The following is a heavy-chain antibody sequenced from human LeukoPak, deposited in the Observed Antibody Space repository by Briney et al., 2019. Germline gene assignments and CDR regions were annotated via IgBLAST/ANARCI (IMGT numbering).Heavy chain of an antibody. CDR2: ISYDGGNK. V-gene: IGHV3-30*04. CDR1: GFTFSSYA. D-gene: IGHD2-2*01. Sequence: PGRSLRLSCAASGFTFSSYAMHWVRQAPGKGLEWVAVISYDGGNKYYADSVKGRFTISRDNSKNTLYLQMTSLRAEDTAVYYCARGNSGHCTGATCYALDYWGQGTLVTVSS. J-gene: IGHJ4*02. CDR3: ARGNSGHCTGATCYALDY.